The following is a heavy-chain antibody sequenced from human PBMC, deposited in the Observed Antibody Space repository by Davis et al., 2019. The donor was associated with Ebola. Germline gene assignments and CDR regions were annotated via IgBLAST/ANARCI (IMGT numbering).Heavy chain of an antibody. D-gene: IGHD2-2*01. CDR3: ARDYCSSTSCYGGLYYFDY. V-gene: IGHV4-39*07. CDR1: GGSISSSSYY. Sequence: SETLSLTCTVSGGSISSSSYYWGWIRQPPGKGLEWIWSIYYSGSTYYNPSLKSRVTISVDTSKNQFSLKLSSVTAADTAVYYCARDYCSSTSCYGGLYYFDYWGQGTLVTVSS. CDR2: IYYSGST. J-gene: IGHJ4*02.